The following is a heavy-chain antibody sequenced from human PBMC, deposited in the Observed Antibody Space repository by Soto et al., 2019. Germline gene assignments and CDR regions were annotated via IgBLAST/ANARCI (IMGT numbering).Heavy chain of an antibody. CDR3: ATDRSAYKLQLRYTWFAP. Sequence: EAQLVESGGGLVEPGGSLRLSCAASGFTLSTAWMHWVRQAPGRGLEWVGRIKSKTAGGTTDYAAPVRGRFSISRDDSKNMLYLDMNGLKTEDTAGYFWATDRSAYKLQLRYTWFAPWAREPWSPSPQ. D-gene: IGHD1-7*01. V-gene: IGHV3-15*07. CDR2: IKSKTAGGTT. CDR1: GFTLSTAW. J-gene: IGHJ5*02.